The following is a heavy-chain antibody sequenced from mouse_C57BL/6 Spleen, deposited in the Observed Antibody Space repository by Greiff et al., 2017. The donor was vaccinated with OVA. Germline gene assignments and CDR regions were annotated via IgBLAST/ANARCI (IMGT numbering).Heavy chain of an antibody. CDR1: GYTFTDYN. CDR2: INPNNGGT. Sequence: DVKLQESGPELVKPGASVKMSCKASGYTFTDYNMHWVKQSHGKSLEWIGYINPNNGGTSYNQKFKGKATLTVNKSSSTAYMELRSLTSEDSAVYYCARSLLLYFDYWGQGTTLTVSS. CDR3: ARSLLLYFDY. V-gene: IGHV1-22*01. J-gene: IGHJ2*01.